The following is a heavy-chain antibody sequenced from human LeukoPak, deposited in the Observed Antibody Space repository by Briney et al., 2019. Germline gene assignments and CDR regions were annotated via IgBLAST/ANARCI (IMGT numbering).Heavy chain of an antibody. Sequence: PSETLSLTCAVYGGSFSGYYWSWIRQPPGKGLEWIGEINHSGSTNYNPSLKSRVTISVDTSKNQFSLKLSSVTDADTAVYYCAREVVGGYNWKIRDRYMDVWGKGTTVTVSS. V-gene: IGHV4-34*01. D-gene: IGHD1-20*01. CDR1: GGSFSGYY. J-gene: IGHJ6*03. CDR3: AREVVGGYNWKIRDRYMDV. CDR2: INHSGST.